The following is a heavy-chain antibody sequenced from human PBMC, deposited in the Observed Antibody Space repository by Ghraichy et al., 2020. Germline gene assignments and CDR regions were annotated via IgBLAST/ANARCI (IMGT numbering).Heavy chain of an antibody. D-gene: IGHD6-13*01. CDR1: GFTFDDYA. J-gene: IGHJ4*02. V-gene: IGHV3-9*01. CDR3: AKDSEGAAAGSYDY. CDR2: ISWNSGSI. Sequence: GGSLRLSCAASGFTFDDYAMHWVRQAPGKGLEWVSGISWNSGSIGYADSVKGRFTISRDNAKNSLYLQMNSLRAEDTALYYCAKDSEGAAAGSYDYWGQGTLVTVSS.